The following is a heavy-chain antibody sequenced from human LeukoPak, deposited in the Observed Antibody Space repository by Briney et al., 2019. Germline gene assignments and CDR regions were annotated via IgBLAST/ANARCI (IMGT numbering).Heavy chain of an antibody. CDR2: IQYDGSNK. V-gene: IGHV3-30*02. CDR3: AKDSSGLDY. D-gene: IGHD6-19*01. J-gene: IGHJ4*02. CDR1: GFTFSSYA. Sequence: GGSLRLSCAASGFTFSSYAMSWVRQAPGKGLEWVAFIQYDGSNKYYADSVKGRFTISRDNSKNTLYLQMNSLRTEDTAVYYCAKDSSGLDYWGQGTLVTVSS.